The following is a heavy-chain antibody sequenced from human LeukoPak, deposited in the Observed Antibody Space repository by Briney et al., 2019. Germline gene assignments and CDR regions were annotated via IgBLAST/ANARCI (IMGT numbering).Heavy chain of an antibody. CDR2: IYTGGTT. D-gene: IGHD2-15*01. V-gene: IGHV3-53*01. CDR1: GFSVSRNY. CDR3: AKPNRYCSGGSCYAVDY. Sequence: PGGSLRLSCAASGFSVSRNYLTWVRQAPGKGLEWVSIIYTGGTTYYADSVKGRFTISRDNSKNTLYLQMNSLRAEDTAVYYCAKPNRYCSGGSCYAVDYWGQGTLVTVSS. J-gene: IGHJ4*02.